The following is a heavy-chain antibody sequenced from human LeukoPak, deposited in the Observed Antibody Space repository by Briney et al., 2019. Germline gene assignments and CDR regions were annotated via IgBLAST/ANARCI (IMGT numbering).Heavy chain of an antibody. Sequence: SETLSLICTVSGGSISSYYWSWIRQPPGKGLEWIGYIYYSGSTNYNPSLKSRVTISVDTSKNQFSLKLSSVTAADTAVYYCAKGGWYYIDYWGQGTLVTVSS. J-gene: IGHJ4*02. CDR3: AKGGWYYIDY. V-gene: IGHV4-59*08. CDR1: GGSISSYY. CDR2: IYYSGST. D-gene: IGHD6-19*01.